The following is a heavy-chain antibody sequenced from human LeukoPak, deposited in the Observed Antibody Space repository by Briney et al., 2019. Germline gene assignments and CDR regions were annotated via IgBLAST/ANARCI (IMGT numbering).Heavy chain of an antibody. CDR2: IYYSGST. J-gene: IGHJ4*02. D-gene: IGHD5-18*01. Sequence: SETLSLTCTVSGGSISSYYWSWIRQPPGKGLEWIGYIYYSGSTNYNPSLKSRVTISVDTSKNQFSLKLSSVTAADTAVYYCARESSYGPADYWGQGTLVTVSS. CDR1: GGSISSYY. V-gene: IGHV4-59*01. CDR3: ARESSYGPADY.